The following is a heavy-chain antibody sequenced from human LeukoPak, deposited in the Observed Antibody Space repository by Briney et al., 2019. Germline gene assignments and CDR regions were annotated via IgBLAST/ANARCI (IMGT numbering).Heavy chain of an antibody. CDR2: INNDGGTT. Sequence: GGSLRLSCAASGFTFSGSWMHWVRQAPGKGLVWVSRINNDGGTTNYADSVKGRFTISRDNAKTSLYLQMNNLRAEDTAVYYCARGGSYPFDYWSQGALVTVSS. V-gene: IGHV3-74*01. CDR1: GFTFSGSW. CDR3: ARGGSYPFDY. D-gene: IGHD1-26*01. J-gene: IGHJ4*02.